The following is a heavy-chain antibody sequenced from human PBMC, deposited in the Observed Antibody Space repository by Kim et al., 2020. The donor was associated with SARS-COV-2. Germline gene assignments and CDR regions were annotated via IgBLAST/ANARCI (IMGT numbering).Heavy chain of an antibody. D-gene: IGHD6-13*01. V-gene: IGHV2-70*01. CDR3: ARILVAAAGTTDV. J-gene: IGHJ6*02. Sequence: YYSTSLKTRLTISKDTSNSQVVLTMTNMDPVDTATYYCARILVAAAGTTDVWGQGTTVTVSS.